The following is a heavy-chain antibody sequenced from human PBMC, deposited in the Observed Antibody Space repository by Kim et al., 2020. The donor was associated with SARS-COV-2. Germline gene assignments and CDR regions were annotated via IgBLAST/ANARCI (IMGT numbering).Heavy chain of an antibody. CDR1: GGSFSGYY. V-gene: IGHV4-34*01. CDR3: ARGRLHWLVPRNWFAP. D-gene: IGHD6-19*01. J-gene: IGHJ5*02. CDR2: INHSGST. Sequence: SETLSLTCAVYGGSFSGYYWSWIRQPPGKGLEWIGEINHSGSTNYNPSLKSRVTISVDTSKNQFSLKLSSVTAADTAVDYCARGRLHWLVPRNWFAPWG.